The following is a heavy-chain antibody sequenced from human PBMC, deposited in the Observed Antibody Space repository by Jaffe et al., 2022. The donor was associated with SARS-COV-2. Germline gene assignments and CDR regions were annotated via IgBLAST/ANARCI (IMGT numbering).Heavy chain of an antibody. CDR1: GGSISSGGYY. V-gene: IGHV4-31*03. CDR2: IYYSGST. Sequence: QVQLQESGPGLVKPSQTLSLTCTVSGGSISSGGYYWSWIRQHPGKGLEWIGYIYYSGSTYYNPSLKSRVTISVDTSKNQFSLKLSSVTAADTAVYYCARGVYDSSGYYPEWFDPWGQGTLVTVSS. J-gene: IGHJ5*02. D-gene: IGHD3-22*01. CDR3: ARGVYDSSGYYPEWFDP.